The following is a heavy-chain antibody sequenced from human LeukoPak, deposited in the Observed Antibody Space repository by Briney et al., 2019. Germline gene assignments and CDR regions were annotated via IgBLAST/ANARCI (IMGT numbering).Heavy chain of an antibody. V-gene: IGHV3-23*01. D-gene: IGHD3-10*01. CDR1: GFTVSYNY. J-gene: IGHJ4*02. CDR2: ISGSGGST. Sequence: GGSLRLSCAASGFTVSYNYMSWVRQAPGKGLEWVSAISGSGGSTYYADSVKGRFTISRDNSKNTLYLQMNSLRAEDTAVYYCAKDRYYGSGSPADYWGQGTLVTVSS. CDR3: AKDRYYGSGSPADY.